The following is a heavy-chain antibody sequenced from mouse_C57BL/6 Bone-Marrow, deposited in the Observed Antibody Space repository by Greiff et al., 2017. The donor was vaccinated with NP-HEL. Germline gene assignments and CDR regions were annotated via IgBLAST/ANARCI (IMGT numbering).Heavy chain of an antibody. CDR1: GHTFTEYT. V-gene: IGHV1-62-2*01. CDR3: ARYGDYFGSSYGYFDV. D-gene: IGHD1-1*01. J-gene: IGHJ1*03. Sequence: VMLVESGAELVKPGASVKLSCKASGHTFTEYTIHWVKQRSGQGLEWIGWIYPGSGSIKYNEKFKDKATLTADKSSSTVYMDLSRLTSEDSAVYFCARYGDYFGSSYGYFDVWGTGTTVTVSS. CDR2: IYPGSGSI.